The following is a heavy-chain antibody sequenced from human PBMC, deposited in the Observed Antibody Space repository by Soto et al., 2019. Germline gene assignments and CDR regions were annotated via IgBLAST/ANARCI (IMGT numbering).Heavy chain of an antibody. Sequence: AAVEVSCKASGYRFTGYGLHWVRQAPGQGLQWMGWINPKSRATDYAQTFQGRATMTSEMSTNTASRELRGMSSDDTADDTAVYSCAKPNSGGDDSFQYGLDVWGKGTTVIVSS. J-gene: IGHJ6*04. CDR2: INPKSRAT. V-gene: IGHV1-2*02. CDR3: VYSCAKPNSGGDDSFQYGLDV. D-gene: IGHD2-21*02. CDR1: GYRFTGYG.